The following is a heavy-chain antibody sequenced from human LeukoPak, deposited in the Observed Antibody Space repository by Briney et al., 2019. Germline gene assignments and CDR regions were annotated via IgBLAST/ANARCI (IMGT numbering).Heavy chain of an antibody. CDR3: ANETWYDP. CDR2: IIGSGGSA. CDR1: GFTFSSYA. V-gene: IGHV3-23*01. J-gene: IGHJ5*02. Sequence: GGSLRLSCSASGFTFSSYAMSWVRQAPGKGLEGVSSIIGSGGSASYADSVKGRFTISRDNSKKTLFLQMNNMRAENTAVYYCANETWYDPWGQGTLVTVSS.